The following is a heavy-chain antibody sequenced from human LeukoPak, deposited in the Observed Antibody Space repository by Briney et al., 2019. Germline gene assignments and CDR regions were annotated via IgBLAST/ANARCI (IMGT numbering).Heavy chain of an antibody. V-gene: IGHV5-51*01. CDR1: GYSFTSYW. D-gene: IGHD3-22*01. CDR3: ARHRTYYYDSSAYPRGDAFDI. CDR2: IYPGDSDT. Sequence: GESLKISCKGSGYSFTSYWIGWVRQMPGKGLEWMGIIYPGDSDTRYSPSLQGQVTISAHKSISTAYLQWSSLKASDTAMYYCARHRTYYYDSSAYPRGDAFDIWGQGTMVTVSS. J-gene: IGHJ3*02.